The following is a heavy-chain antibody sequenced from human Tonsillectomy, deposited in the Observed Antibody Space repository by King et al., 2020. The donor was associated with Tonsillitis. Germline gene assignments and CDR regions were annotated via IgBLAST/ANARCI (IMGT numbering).Heavy chain of an antibody. CDR2: ISTSGSTI. J-gene: IGHJ4*02. CDR3: ARVPASGWYADY. Sequence: QLVQSGGGFIQPGGSLRLSCAASGFTFSSYEMNWVRQAPGKGLEWVSYISTSGSTIYYADSVKGRLTISRDNAKSSLYLQMTSLRVEDTAVYYCARVPASGWYADYWGQGTLVTVSS. V-gene: IGHV3-48*03. CDR1: GFTFSSYE. D-gene: IGHD6-19*01.